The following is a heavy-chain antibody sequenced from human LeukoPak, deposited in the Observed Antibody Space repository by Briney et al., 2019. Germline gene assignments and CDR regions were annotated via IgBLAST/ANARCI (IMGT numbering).Heavy chain of an antibody. Sequence: GASVKVSCKASGGTFSSYAISWVRQAPGQGLEWMGGIIPIFGTANYAQKFQGRVTITTDESTSTAYMELGRLRSEDTAVYYCASLGPSGSYYGGFDYWGQGTLVTVSS. J-gene: IGHJ4*02. CDR1: GGTFSSYA. V-gene: IGHV1-69*05. CDR2: IIPIFGTA. D-gene: IGHD1-26*01. CDR3: ASLGPSGSYYGGFDY.